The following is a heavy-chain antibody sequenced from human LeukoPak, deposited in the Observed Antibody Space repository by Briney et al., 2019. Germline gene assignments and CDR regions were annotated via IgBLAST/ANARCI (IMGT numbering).Heavy chain of an antibody. CDR3: ARGDYYYDSSDRWDAFDI. V-gene: IGHV1-69*05. J-gene: IGHJ3*02. Sequence: GPSVKVSCKAYGGTFSSYAISWVRQAPGQGLEWMGGIIPIFGTANYAQKFQGRVTITTDESTSTAYMELSSLRSEDTAVYYCARGDYYYDSSDRWDAFDIWGQGTMVTVSS. CDR1: GGTFSSYA. D-gene: IGHD3-22*01. CDR2: IIPIFGTA.